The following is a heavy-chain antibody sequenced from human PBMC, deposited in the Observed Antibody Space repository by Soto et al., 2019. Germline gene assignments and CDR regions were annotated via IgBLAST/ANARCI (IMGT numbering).Heavy chain of an antibody. CDR2: ISSGSSNI. J-gene: IGHJ4*02. Sequence: LRLSCAASGFAFRSYNMNWVRQAPGKGLEWVASISSGSSNIYYADSVKGRFTISRDNAKNSLYLQMDSLRAEDSAVYYCASATVVTATFDFWGQGTLVTVSS. V-gene: IGHV3-21*01. CDR3: ASATVVTATFDF. D-gene: IGHD2-21*02. CDR1: GFAFRSYN.